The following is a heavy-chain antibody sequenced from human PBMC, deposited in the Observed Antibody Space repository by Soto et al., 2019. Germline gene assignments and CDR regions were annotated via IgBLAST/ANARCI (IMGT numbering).Heavy chain of an antibody. CDR2: ISSRGGST. J-gene: IGHJ6*02. CDR3: AKGGAELLGYYYFFVMDV. Sequence: VQLLESGGGMVQPGGSLRLSCGASGFAFGTYAMNWVRQAPGKGLEWVSGISSRGGSTFYADSVQGRFIISRDNSKNPLYLQMDMLRVEDTALYSCAKGGAELLGYYYFFVMDVCGQGTTVSVSS. D-gene: IGHD2-15*01. CDR1: GFAFGTYA. V-gene: IGHV3-23*01.